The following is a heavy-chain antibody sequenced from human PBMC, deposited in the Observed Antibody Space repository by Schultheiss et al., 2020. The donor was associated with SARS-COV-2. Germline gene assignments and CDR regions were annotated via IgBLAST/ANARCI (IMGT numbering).Heavy chain of an antibody. CDR3: AREGGYSSSPGVDY. D-gene: IGHD6-6*01. J-gene: IGHJ4*02. CDR1: GYTFTGYY. CDR2: INPNSGGT. Sequence: ASVKVSCKASGYTFTGYYMHWVRQAPGQGLEWMGWINPNSGGTNYAQKFQGWVTMTRDTSISTAYMELSRLRSDDTAVYYCAREGGYSSSPGVDYWGQGTLVTVSS. V-gene: IGHV1-2*04.